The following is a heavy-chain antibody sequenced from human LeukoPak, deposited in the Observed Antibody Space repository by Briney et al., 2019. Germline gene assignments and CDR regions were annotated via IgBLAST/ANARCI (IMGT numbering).Heavy chain of an antibody. Sequence: GESLRISCKGSGYSFTSYWIGWVRQMPGKGLEWMGIIYPGDSHIRYSPSFQGQVTISADESISTAYLQWSSLKASDTAMYYCARALEWLQKPYYFDYWGQGTLVTVSS. J-gene: IGHJ4*02. V-gene: IGHV5-51*01. CDR1: GYSFTSYW. D-gene: IGHD5-24*01. CDR2: IYPGDSHI. CDR3: ARALEWLQKPYYFDY.